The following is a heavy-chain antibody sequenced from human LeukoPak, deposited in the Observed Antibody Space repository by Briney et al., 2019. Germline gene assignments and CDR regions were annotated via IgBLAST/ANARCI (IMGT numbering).Heavy chain of an antibody. J-gene: IGHJ4*02. CDR2: IYTTGST. Sequence: SETLSLTCTISGGSISDYYWSWIRQPAGKGLEWIGRIYTTGSTDYNPSLKSRVTMSVDTSKNQFSLKLSSVTAADTAVYYCARGPPPDFDCWGQGTLVTVSS. CDR3: ARGPPPDFDC. V-gene: IGHV4-4*07. CDR1: GGSISDYY.